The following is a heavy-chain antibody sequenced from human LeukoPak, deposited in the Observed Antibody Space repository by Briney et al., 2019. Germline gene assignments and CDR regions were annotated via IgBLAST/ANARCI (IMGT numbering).Heavy chain of an antibody. V-gene: IGHV3-23*01. J-gene: IGHJ4*02. CDR3: AKVGGITFGGVIATDFDY. CDR1: GFTFSSYG. Sequence: GGSLRLSCAASGFTFSSYGMSWVRQAPGKGLEWVSAISGSGGSTYYADSVKGRFTISRDNSKNTLYLQMNSLRAEDTAVYYCAKVGGITFGGVIATDFDYWGQGTLVTVSS. CDR2: ISGSGGST. D-gene: IGHD3-16*02.